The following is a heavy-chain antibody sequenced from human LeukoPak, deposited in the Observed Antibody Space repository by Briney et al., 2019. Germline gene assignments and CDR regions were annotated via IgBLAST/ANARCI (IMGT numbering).Heavy chain of an antibody. CDR2: ISSSGSTI. J-gene: IGHJ5*02. D-gene: IGHD2-15*01. CDR1: GFTFSSYA. CDR3: ARGIFHCSGGSCYNWFDP. V-gene: IGHV3-11*01. Sequence: GGSLRLSCAASGFTFSSYAMSWIRQAPGKGLEWVSYISSSGSTIYYADSVKGRFTISRDNAKNSLYLQMNSLRAEDTAVYYCARGIFHCSGGSCYNWFDPWGQGTLVTVSS.